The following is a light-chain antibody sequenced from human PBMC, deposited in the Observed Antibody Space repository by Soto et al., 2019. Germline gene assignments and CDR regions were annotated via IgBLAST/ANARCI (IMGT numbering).Light chain of an antibody. CDR1: QSVSSN. J-gene: IGKJ1*01. CDR2: GAS. Sequence: EIVMTQSPATLSVSPGERAPLSCRASQSVSSNLAWYQQKPGQAPRLLIYGASTRATGIPARFSGSGSGTEVTLTISSLQSEDFAVYYCQQYNNWPWTFGQGTKVDIK. V-gene: IGKV3-15*01. CDR3: QQYNNWPWT.